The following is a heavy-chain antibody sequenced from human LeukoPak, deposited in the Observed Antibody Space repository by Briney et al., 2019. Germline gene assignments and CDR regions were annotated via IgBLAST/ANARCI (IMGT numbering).Heavy chain of an antibody. V-gene: IGHV4-59*08. Sequence: PSETLSLTCTVSGGSITSYYWSWIRQPPGKGLEWIGYIYYSGSTNYNPSLKSRVTISVDTSKNQFSLKLSSVTAADTAVYYCARGFRLVVVPAVYGMDVWGQGTTVTVSS. CDR1: GGSITSYY. J-gene: IGHJ6*02. CDR3: ARGFRLVVVPAVYGMDV. D-gene: IGHD2-2*01. CDR2: IYYSGST.